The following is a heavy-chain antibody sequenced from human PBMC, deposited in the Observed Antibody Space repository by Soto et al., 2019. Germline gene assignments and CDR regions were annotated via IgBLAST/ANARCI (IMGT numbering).Heavy chain of an antibody. D-gene: IGHD3-22*01. J-gene: IGHJ4*02. CDR1: GFTFSSYA. CDR2: ISISADNT. CDR3: AKDRTTMIVVVTPLDY. V-gene: IGHV3-23*01. Sequence: EVQLLESGGGLVQPGGSLRLSCVASGFTFSSYAMTWVRQAPGKGLEWVSSISISADNTYYADSVKGRFTISRDNSKNTLYLQMNSLRAEDTAVYYCAKDRTTMIVVVTPLDYWGQGTLVTVSS.